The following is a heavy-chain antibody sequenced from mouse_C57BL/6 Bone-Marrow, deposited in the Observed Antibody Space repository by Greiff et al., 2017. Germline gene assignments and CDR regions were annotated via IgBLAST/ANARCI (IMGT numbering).Heavy chain of an antibody. CDR3: ARGGNYRGYFDD. V-gene: IGHV1-39*01. CDR2: ISPNYGTT. Sequence: EVQLLQSGPELVKPGASVKISCKASGYSFTDYNMNWVQQSNGKSLEWIGVISPNYGTTSYTQKLKGKVTLTVDQSYSTAYLQLNSLTSEDSAVYYGARGGNYRGYFDDWGQGTTLTVSS. D-gene: IGHD2-1*01. J-gene: IGHJ2*01. CDR1: GYSFTDYN.